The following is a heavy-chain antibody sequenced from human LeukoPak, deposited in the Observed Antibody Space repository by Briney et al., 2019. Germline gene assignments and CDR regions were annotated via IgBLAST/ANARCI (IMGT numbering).Heavy chain of an antibody. CDR2: IYPDDSDT. Sequence: GESLKISCKGFGYTFSIYWIGWVRQMPGKGLEWMGIIYPDDSDTRYSPSFQGQVTMSVDKSIRTAYLQWSSLKASDTAMYYCARRRYCSDTSCPSDVWGQGTMVTVSS. D-gene: IGHD2-2*01. V-gene: IGHV5-51*01. CDR1: GYTFSIYW. J-gene: IGHJ3*01. CDR3: ARRRYCSDTSCPSDV.